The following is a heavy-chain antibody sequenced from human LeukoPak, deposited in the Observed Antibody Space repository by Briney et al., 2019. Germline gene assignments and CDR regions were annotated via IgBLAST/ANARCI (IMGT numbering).Heavy chain of an antibody. CDR2: ISSSSSYI. V-gene: IGHV3-21*01. Sequence: GGSLRLSCAASGFTFSSYSMSRVRQAPGKGLEWVSSISSSSSYIYYADSVRGRFTLSRDNAKNSLYLQMNSLRAEDTAVYYCARSTLLRIQDYWGQGTLVTVSS. J-gene: IGHJ4*02. CDR3: ARSTLLRIQDY. D-gene: IGHD5-18*01. CDR1: GFTFSSYS.